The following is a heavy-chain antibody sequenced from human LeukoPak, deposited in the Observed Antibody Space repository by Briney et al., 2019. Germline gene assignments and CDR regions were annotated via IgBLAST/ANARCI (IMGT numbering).Heavy chain of an antibody. J-gene: IGHJ6*02. CDR1: GFTFSSYA. Sequence: GGSLRLSCAASGFTFSSYAMNWARQAPGKGLEWVSGLTGAGGSTYYADSVMGRFTISRDNSRNTLSLQMNSLRAEDTAVYYCVRPMVSEAMVRGGTYYYGLDVWGQGTTVTVSS. V-gene: IGHV3-23*01. D-gene: IGHD3-10*01. CDR2: LTGAGGST. CDR3: VRPMVSEAMVRGGTYYYGLDV.